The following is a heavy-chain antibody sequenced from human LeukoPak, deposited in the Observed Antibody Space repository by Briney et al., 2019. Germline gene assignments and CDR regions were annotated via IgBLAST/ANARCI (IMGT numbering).Heavy chain of an antibody. V-gene: IGHV3-48*03. CDR2: ISNSGSSK. CDR1: GFXFSSYE. J-gene: IGHJ4*02. Sequence: GGSLRLSCAASGFXFSSYEMNWVRQAPGKGLEWVAYISNSGSSKYYADSVKGRFTISRDNSKNTLYLQMNSLRAEDTAVYYCARGGDLLPYYFDYWGQGTLVTVSS. CDR3: ARGGDLLPYYFDY. D-gene: IGHD4-17*01.